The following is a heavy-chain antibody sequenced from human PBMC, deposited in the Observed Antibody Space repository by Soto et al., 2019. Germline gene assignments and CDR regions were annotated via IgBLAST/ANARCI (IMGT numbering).Heavy chain of an antibody. D-gene: IGHD6-19*01. Sequence: GASVKVSCKASGYTFTSYYMHWVRQAPGQGLEWMGITNPSGGSTSYAQKFQGRVTMTRDTSTSTVYMELSSLRSEDTAVYYCARANSSVYGMDVWGQGTTVTVSS. V-gene: IGHV1-46*01. CDR3: ARANSSVYGMDV. CDR2: TNPSGGST. J-gene: IGHJ6*02. CDR1: GYTFTSYY.